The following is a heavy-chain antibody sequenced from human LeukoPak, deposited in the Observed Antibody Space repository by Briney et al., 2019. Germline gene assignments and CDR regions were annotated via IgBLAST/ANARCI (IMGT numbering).Heavy chain of an antibody. J-gene: IGHJ5*02. D-gene: IGHD6-13*01. V-gene: IGHV3-21*01. CDR3: ARDLGQQLPSGFDP. CDR1: GFTFSSYA. CDR2: ISSSSSYI. Sequence: GGSLRLSCAASGFTFSSYAMSWVRQAPGRGLEWVSSISSSSSYIYYADSVKGRFTISRDNAKNSLYLQMNSLRAEDTAVYYCARDLGQQLPSGFDPWGQGTLVTVSS.